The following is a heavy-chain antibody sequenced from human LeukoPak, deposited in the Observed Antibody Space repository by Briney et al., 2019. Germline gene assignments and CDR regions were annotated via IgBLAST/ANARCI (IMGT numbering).Heavy chain of an antibody. Sequence: AGGSLRLSCAASGFTFSSYSMNWVRQAPGKGLEWVSSISSSSSYIYYADSVKGRFTISRDNAKNSLYLQMNSLRAEDTAVYYCARDPHDSSGYFYGMDVWGQGTTVTVSS. CDR1: GFTFSSYS. V-gene: IGHV3-21*01. J-gene: IGHJ6*02. D-gene: IGHD3-22*01. CDR3: ARDPHDSSGYFYGMDV. CDR2: ISSSSSYI.